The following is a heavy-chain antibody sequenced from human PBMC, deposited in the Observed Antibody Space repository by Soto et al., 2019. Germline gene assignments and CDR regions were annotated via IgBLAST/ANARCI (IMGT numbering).Heavy chain of an antibody. J-gene: IGHJ4*02. CDR1: GYTFTSYG. CDR3: ARETNSFDY. Sequence: QVQLVQSGAEVKKPGASVKVSCKASGYTFTSYGISWLRQAPGQGLEWMGWISAYNGKPKYAQKLQGRVTMTTDTSTSTADIELSSLRSDATAVYYCARETNSFDYWGQGTLVTVSS. D-gene: IGHD4-17*01. V-gene: IGHV1-18*01. CDR2: ISAYNGKP.